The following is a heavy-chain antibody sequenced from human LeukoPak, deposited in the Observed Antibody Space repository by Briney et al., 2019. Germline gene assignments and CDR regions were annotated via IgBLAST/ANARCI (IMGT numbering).Heavy chain of an antibody. CDR2: INWNGGST. Sequence: GGSLRLSCAASGFTFDDNGMNWVRQAPGKGLEWVSGINWNGGSTFYADSVKGRFTISRDNAKNALYLQMNSLTAEDTALYHCARDRSYGSFDFWGQGTLVTVSS. CDR1: GFTFDDNG. D-gene: IGHD4-17*01. J-gene: IGHJ4*02. CDR3: ARDRSYGSFDF. V-gene: IGHV3-20*01.